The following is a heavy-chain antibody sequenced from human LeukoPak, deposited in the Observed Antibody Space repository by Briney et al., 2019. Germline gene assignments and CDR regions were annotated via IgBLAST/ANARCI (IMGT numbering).Heavy chain of an antibody. CDR2: IYHSGSS. D-gene: IGHD6-6*01. Sequence: SETLSLTCTVFGYSISSDSYWGWIRQPPGKGLEWIGSIYHSGSSYYNPSLKNRVTISVDTSKNQFSLKLNSVTAADTAVYYCARYRPGDYWGQGTLVTVSS. V-gene: IGHV4-38-2*02. CDR3: ARYRPGDY. J-gene: IGHJ4*02. CDR1: GYSISSDSY.